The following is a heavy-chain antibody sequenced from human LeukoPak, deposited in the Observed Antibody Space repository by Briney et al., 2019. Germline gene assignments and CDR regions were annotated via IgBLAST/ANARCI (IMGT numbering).Heavy chain of an antibody. CDR1: GGSISSGSYY. V-gene: IGHV4-61*02. J-gene: IGHJ4*02. Sequence: PSQTLSLTCTVSGGSISSGSYYWSWIRQPAGKGLEWIGRIYTSGSTNYNPSLKSRVTISVDTSKNQFSLKLSSVTAADTAVYYCARAMAGEGGYFDYWGQGTLVTVSS. CDR2: IYTSGST. CDR3: ARAMAGEGGYFDY. D-gene: IGHD6-19*01.